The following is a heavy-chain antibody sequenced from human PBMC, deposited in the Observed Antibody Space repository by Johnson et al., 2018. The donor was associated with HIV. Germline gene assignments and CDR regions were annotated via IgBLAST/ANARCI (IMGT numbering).Heavy chain of an antibody. V-gene: IGHV3-20*04. CDR2: INWNGGIT. CDR3: ARGPTYDYDSSGYWSDAFAI. CDR1: GFTFDDYG. J-gene: IGHJ3*02. D-gene: IGHD3-22*01. Sequence: VQLVESGGSVVRPGGSLRLSCAASGFTFDDYGMSWVRQAPGKGLEWVSGINWNGGITGYADSVKGRCTISRDNDKSSVFMQMNNLRAEDTVVYYCARGPTYDYDSSGYWSDAFAIWGQGTMVTVSS.